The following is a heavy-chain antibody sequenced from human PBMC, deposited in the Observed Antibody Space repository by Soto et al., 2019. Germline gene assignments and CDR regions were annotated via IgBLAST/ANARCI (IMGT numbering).Heavy chain of an antibody. Sequence: GGSLRLSCAASGFTFSSYAMSWVRQAPGKGLEWVSSISGSGGSTYYADSVKGRFTISRDNSKNTLYLQMNSLRAEDTAVYYCAKGDYYYYYMDVWGKGTTVTVSS. J-gene: IGHJ6*03. V-gene: IGHV3-23*01. CDR2: ISGSGGST. CDR3: AKGDYYYYYMDV. CDR1: GFTFSSYA.